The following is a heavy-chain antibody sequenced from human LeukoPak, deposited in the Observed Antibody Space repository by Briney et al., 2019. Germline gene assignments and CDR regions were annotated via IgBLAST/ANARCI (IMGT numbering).Heavy chain of an antibody. D-gene: IGHD1-26*01. J-gene: IGHJ3*02. V-gene: IGHV4-4*07. CDR1: GGSISSYY. CDR2: IYSSGST. Sequence: SETLSLTCTVSGGSISSYYWSWIRQPAGKGLEWIGRIYSSGSTNYNPSLKSRVTMSVDTSKNQFSLKLSSVTAADTAVYYCARDGGSYRARAFDIWGQGTMVTVSS. CDR3: ARDGGSYRARAFDI.